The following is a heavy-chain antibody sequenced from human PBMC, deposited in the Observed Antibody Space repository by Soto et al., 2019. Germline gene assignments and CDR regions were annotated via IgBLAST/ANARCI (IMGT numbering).Heavy chain of an antibody. CDR3: ATHTKPYSSGWYVACGI. J-gene: IGHJ3*02. V-gene: IGHV5-51*01. Sequence: GESLKISCKGSGYSFTSYWIGWVRQMPGKGLEWMGIIYPGDSDTRYSPSFQGQVTISADKSISTAYLQWSSLKPSATAMYYCATHTKPYSSGWYVACGIWGYTTMVSASS. CDR1: GYSFTSYW. D-gene: IGHD6-19*01. CDR2: IYPGDSDT.